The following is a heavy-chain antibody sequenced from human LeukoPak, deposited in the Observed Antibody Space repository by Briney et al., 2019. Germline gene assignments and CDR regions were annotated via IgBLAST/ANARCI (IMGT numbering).Heavy chain of an antibody. CDR3: ATEGSGYSSSWYPTFDY. CDR2: FDPEDGET. CDR1: GYTLTELS. J-gene: IGHJ4*02. D-gene: IGHD6-13*01. Sequence: GASAKVSCKVSGYTLTELSMHWVRQAPGKGLEWMGGFDPEDGETIYAQKFQGRVTMTEDTSTDTAYMELSSLRSEDTAVYYCATEGSGYSSSWYPTFDYWGQGTLVTVSS. V-gene: IGHV1-24*01.